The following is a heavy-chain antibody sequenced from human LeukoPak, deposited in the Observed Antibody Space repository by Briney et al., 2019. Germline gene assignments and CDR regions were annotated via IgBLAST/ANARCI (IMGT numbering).Heavy chain of an antibody. CDR3: ARGDYGSGTYLWGS. D-gene: IGHD3-10*01. CDR1: GGSISSYY. Sequence: PSETLSLTCTVSGGSISSYYWSWIRQPAGKGLEWIGRIYSSGSTDYNPSLKSRVTMSVDTSKNKFSLKLSSVTAADTAVYYCARGDYGSGTYLWGSWGQGTLVTVSS. CDR2: IYSSGST. J-gene: IGHJ5*02. V-gene: IGHV4-4*07.